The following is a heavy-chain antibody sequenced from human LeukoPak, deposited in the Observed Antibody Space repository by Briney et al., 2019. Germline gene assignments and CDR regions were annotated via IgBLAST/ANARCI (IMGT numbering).Heavy chain of an antibody. D-gene: IGHD1-1*01. CDR3: ARGATATRTFDY. V-gene: IGHV5-51*01. J-gene: IGHJ4*02. Sequence: KPGESLKISCKASAYSFTSSWIAWVRQLPGKGLEWLGIIYPDDFDTRYNPSFQGQVTISADRSISTAYLQWSSLKASDTAMYYCARGATATRTFDYWGQGTLVTVSS. CDR2: IYPDDFDT. CDR1: AYSFTSSW.